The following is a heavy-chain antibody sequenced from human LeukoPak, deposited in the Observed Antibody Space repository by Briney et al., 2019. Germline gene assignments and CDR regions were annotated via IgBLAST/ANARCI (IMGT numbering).Heavy chain of an antibody. V-gene: IGHV3-7*01. CDR3: ARDPPYYYDSSGPGFDY. D-gene: IGHD3-22*01. Sequence: PGGSLRLSCAASGFTFSSYWMSWVRQAPGKGLEWVANIKQNGSEKYYVDSVKGRFTISRDNAKKSLYLQMNSLRAEDTAVYYCARDPPYYYDSSGPGFDYWGQGTLVTVSS. CDR1: GFTFSSYW. CDR2: IKQNGSEK. J-gene: IGHJ4*02.